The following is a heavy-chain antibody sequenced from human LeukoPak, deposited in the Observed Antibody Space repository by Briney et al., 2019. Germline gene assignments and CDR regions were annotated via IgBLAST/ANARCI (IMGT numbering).Heavy chain of an antibody. J-gene: IGHJ5*02. CDR1: GGSFSGYY. V-gene: IGHV4-34*01. CDR2: INHSGRT. CDR3: ARDGILLWFGELLYRHWFDP. Sequence: SETLSLTCAVSGGSFSGYYWTWIRQPPGKGLEWIGEINHSGRTNYNPSLKSRVIMSVDTSKNQFSLKLSSVTAADTAVYYCARDGILLWFGELLYRHWFDPWGQGTLVTVSS. D-gene: IGHD3-10*01.